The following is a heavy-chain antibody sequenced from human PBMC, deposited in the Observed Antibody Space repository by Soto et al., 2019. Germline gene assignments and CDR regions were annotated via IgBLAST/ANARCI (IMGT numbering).Heavy chain of an antibody. CDR2: ISGSGGST. CDR3: AKLRPEVVPAAILDY. D-gene: IGHD2-2*01. Sequence: EVQLLESGGGLVQPGGSLRLSCAASGFTFSSYAMSWVRQAPGKGLEWVSAISGSGGSTYYADSVKGRFTISRDNSKNALYLQMNRLSAEDTAVYYCAKLRPEVVPAAILDYWGQGTLVTVSS. V-gene: IGHV3-23*01. J-gene: IGHJ4*02. CDR1: GFTFSSYA.